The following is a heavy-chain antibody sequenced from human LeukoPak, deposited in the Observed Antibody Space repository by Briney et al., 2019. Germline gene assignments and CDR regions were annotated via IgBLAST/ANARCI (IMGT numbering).Heavy chain of an antibody. CDR1: GYTLTELS. V-gene: IGHV1-24*01. CDR3: ATPYYYDSEFRYYFDY. D-gene: IGHD3-22*01. Sequence: GASVKVSCKVSGYTLTELSMHWVRQAPGKGLEWMGGFDPEDGETIYAQKFQGRVTMTEDTSTDTAYMELSSLRSEDTAVYYCATPYYYDSEFRYYFDYWGQGTLVTVSS. J-gene: IGHJ4*02. CDR2: FDPEDGET.